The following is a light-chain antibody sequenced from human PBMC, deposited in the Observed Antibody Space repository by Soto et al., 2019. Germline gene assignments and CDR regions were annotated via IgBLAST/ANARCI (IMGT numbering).Light chain of an antibody. CDR2: GAS. J-gene: IGKJ4*01. CDR3: QQYNNWPLT. V-gene: IGKV3-15*01. CDR1: QSISSK. Sequence: ETVMTQAPATLAVSPGERANLSCRASQSISSKLAWYQQKPGQAPRLLIYGASTRATGIPARFSGSGSGTEFTLTISSLQSEDFAVYYCQQYNNWPLTFGGGTKVDIK.